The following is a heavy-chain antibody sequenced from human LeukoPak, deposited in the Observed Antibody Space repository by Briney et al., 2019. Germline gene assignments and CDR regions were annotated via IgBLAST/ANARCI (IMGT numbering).Heavy chain of an antibody. CDR3: ARGPYYFDY. Sequence: SSETLSLTCTVSGGSISSSGYYWGWIRQPPGKGLEWIGSIYYSGGNSYNPSLNSRVTISVDTSKNQFSLRLSSVTAADTAVYYCARGPYYFDYWGQGTLVTVSS. V-gene: IGHV4-39*07. CDR2: IYYSGGN. J-gene: IGHJ4*02. CDR1: GGSISSSGYY.